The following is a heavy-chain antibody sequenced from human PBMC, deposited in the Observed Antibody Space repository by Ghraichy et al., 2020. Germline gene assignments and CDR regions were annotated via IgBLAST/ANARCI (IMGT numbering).Heavy chain of an antibody. Sequence: GGSLRLSCATSGFTFLTYSMHWVRQAPGKGLEWVAVISHDGNFKYYADSVKGRFTISRENPKNTLYLQMNSLRAEDTAVYYCARDIKSSSWSYYYYAMDVWGPGTTVTVSS. CDR3: ARDIKSSSWSYYYYAMDV. V-gene: IGHV3-30-3*01. CDR1: GFTFLTYS. CDR2: ISHDGNFK. J-gene: IGHJ6*02. D-gene: IGHD6-13*01.